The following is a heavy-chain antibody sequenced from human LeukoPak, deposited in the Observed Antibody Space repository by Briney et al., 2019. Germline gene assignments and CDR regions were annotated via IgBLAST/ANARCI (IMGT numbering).Heavy chain of an antibody. CDR2: IYYSGST. CDR3: AREIAAAGIGHDY. CDR1: GGSISSSSYY. Sequence: SETLSLTCTVSGGSISSSSYYWVWLRQPPGKGLDWSGSIYYSGSTYYNPSRKSRITISVDTSKNQLSLKLISVTAADAAVYYCAREIAAAGIGHDYWGQGNLVTVSS. V-gene: IGHV4-39*02. J-gene: IGHJ4*02. D-gene: IGHD6-13*01.